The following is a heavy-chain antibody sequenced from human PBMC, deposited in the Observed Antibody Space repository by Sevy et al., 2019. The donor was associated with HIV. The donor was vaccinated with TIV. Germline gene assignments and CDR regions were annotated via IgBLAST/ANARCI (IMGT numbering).Heavy chain of an antibody. CDR1: GFTFGDYA. D-gene: IGHD1-26*01. CDR2: IRSKAYGGKT. V-gene: IGHV3-49*03. CDR3: TRDGSGSSTGDAFDI. Sequence: GGSLRLSCTASGFTFGDYAMSWFRQAPGKGLEWVGFIRSKAYGGKTEHAASVKGRFTISRDDSKSIAYLQMNSLKTEDTAVYYCTRDGSGSSTGDAFDIWGQGTMVTVSS. J-gene: IGHJ3*02.